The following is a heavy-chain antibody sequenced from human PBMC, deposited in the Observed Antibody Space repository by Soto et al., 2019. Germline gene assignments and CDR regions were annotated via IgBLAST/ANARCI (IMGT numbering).Heavy chain of an antibody. CDR2: IIPIFGTA. CDR3: TREFGKTFYYYDYGMDV. Sequence: QVQLVQSGAEVKKPGSSVKVSCKASGGTFSSYAISWVRQAPGQGLEWMGGIIPIFGTANYAQKFQGRVTITADESTSTAYMEQSSLRSEDTDVYYCTREFGKTFYYYDYGMDVWGQGTTVTVSS. J-gene: IGHJ6*02. CDR1: GGTFSSYA. V-gene: IGHV1-69*01. D-gene: IGHD3-10*01.